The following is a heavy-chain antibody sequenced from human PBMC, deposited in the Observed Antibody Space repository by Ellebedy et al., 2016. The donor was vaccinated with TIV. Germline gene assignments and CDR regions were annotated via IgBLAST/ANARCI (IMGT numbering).Heavy chain of an antibody. CDR1: GFSLSTSGMC. CDR3: ATLTDDYGGNGDY. V-gene: IGHV4-30-4*08. Sequence: SGPTLVKPTQTLTLTCTFSGFSLSTSGMCVSWIRQPPGKGLEWIGYIYYSGSTYYNPSLKSRVTISVDTSKNQFSLKLSSVTAADTAVYYCATLTDDYGGNGDYWGQGTLVTVSS. CDR2: IYYSGST. D-gene: IGHD4-23*01. J-gene: IGHJ4*02.